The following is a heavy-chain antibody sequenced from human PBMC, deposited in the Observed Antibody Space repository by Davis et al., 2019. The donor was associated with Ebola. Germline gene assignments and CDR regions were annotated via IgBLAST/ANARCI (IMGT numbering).Heavy chain of an antibody. J-gene: IGHJ4*02. D-gene: IGHD4-11*01. CDR3: AKKGNSNFDYYFDY. CDR2: ISGSGGST. Sequence: ETLSLTCAVYGGSFSGYYWSWIRQAPGKGLEWVSAISGSGGSTYYADSVKGRFTISRDNSKNTLYLQMNSLRAEDTAVYYCAKKGNSNFDYYFDYWGQGTLVTVSS. CDR1: GGSFSGYY. V-gene: IGHV3-23*01.